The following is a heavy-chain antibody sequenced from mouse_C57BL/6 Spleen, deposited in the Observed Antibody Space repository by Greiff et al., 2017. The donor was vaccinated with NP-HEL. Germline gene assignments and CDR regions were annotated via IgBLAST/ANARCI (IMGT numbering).Heavy chain of an antibody. D-gene: IGHD1-1*01. CDR1: GYSFTSYY. Sequence: QVHVKQSGPELVKPGASVKISCKASGYSFTSYYIHWVKQRPGQGLEWIGWIYPGSGNTKYNEKFKGKATLTADTSSSTAYMQLSSLTSEDSAVYYCARSLHYYGSSLDYWGQGTTLTVSS. V-gene: IGHV1-66*01. CDR3: ARSLHYYGSSLDY. J-gene: IGHJ2*01. CDR2: IYPGSGNT.